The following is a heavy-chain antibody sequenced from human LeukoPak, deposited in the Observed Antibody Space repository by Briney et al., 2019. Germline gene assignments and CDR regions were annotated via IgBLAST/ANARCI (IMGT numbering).Heavy chain of an antibody. CDR3: ARKGASDY. CDR2: MNPNSGNT. V-gene: IGHV1-8*01. CDR1: GYTFTNYD. J-gene: IGHJ4*02. Sequence: ASVTVSCKASGYTFTNYDFNWVRQAPGQGLEWMGWMNPNSGNTGYAQKFQGRLTLTRDTSISTAFMELSSLTSEDTAVYYCARKGASDYWGQGTPVTVSS. D-gene: IGHD3-16*01.